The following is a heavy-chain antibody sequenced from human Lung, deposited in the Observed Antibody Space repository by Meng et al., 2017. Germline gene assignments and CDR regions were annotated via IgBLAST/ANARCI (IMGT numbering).Heavy chain of an antibody. V-gene: IGHV4-34*01. J-gene: IGHJ4*02. D-gene: IGHD6-25*01. Sequence: QVQLTQWGAGLLKPSETLSLTCVVSGGSFSDYYWSWIRQPPGKGLEWIGEINHSGSTNYNPSLESRATISVDTSQNNLSLKLSSVTAADTAVYYCARGVGSLDFWGQGALVTVSS. CDR1: GGSFSDYY. CDR3: ARGVGSLDF. CDR2: INHSGST.